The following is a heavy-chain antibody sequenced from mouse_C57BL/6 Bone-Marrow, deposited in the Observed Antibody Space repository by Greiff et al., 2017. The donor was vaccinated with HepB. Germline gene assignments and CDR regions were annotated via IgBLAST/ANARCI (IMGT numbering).Heavy chain of an antibody. CDR3: ARLGWLLGFAY. Sequence: EVKLVESGPVLVKPGASVKMSCKASGYTFTDYYMNWVKQSHGKSLEWIGVINPYNGGTSYNQKFKGKATLTVDKSSSTAYMELNSLTSEDSAVYYCARLGWLLGFAYWGQGTLVTVSA. CDR1: GYTFTDYY. CDR2: INPYNGGT. D-gene: IGHD2-3*01. V-gene: IGHV1-19*01. J-gene: IGHJ3*01.